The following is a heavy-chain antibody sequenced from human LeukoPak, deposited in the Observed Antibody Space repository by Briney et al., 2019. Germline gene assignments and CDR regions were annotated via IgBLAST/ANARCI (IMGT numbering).Heavy chain of an antibody. V-gene: IGHV3-53*01. CDR1: GFTVSSNY. Sequence: GGSLRLSCAAAGFTVSSNYMSWVRQAPGKGLEWDSVIYGGGSTYYADSVKGRFNISRDNSKNTLYLQMNSLRAEDTAVYYCARDGDGSDYWGQGTLVTVPS. CDR3: ARDGDGSDY. D-gene: IGHD3-10*01. J-gene: IGHJ4*02. CDR2: IYGGGST.